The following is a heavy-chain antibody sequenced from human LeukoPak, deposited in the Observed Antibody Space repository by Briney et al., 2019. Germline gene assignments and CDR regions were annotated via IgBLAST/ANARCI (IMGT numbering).Heavy chain of an antibody. CDR3: ARKVNGIFDY. Sequence: GGSLRLSCAASGFTFSSYSMNWVRQAPGKGLEWVSSISSSSSYIYYADSVKGRFTISRDNAKNSLYLQMSSLRAEDTAVYYCARKVNGIFDYWGQGTLVTVSS. V-gene: IGHV3-21*04. CDR2: ISSSSSYI. D-gene: IGHD1-26*01. CDR1: GFTFSSYS. J-gene: IGHJ4*02.